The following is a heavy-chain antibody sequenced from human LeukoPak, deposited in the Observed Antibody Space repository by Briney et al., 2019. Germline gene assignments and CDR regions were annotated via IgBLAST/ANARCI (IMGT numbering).Heavy chain of an antibody. CDR3: ARVSGYDWESFYDY. CDR2: IYYSGST. J-gene: IGHJ4*02. CDR1: GGSISSYY. Sequence: SETLSLTCTVSGGSISSYYWSWIRQPPGKGLEWIGYIYYSGSTNYNPSLKSRVTISVDTSKNQFSLKLSSVTAADTAMYYCARVSGYDWESFYDYWGQGSLVNVSS. D-gene: IGHD5-12*01. V-gene: IGHV4-59*01.